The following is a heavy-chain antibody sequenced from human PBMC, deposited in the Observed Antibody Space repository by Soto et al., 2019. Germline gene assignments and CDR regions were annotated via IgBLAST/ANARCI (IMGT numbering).Heavy chain of an antibody. CDR1: GVSISSGGYY. D-gene: IGHD3-10*01. CDR3: ARWGPESPYYYGWGSYYSPPFQH. V-gene: IGHV4-31*03. Sequence: SETLSLTCTVSGVSISSGGYYWSWIRQHPGKGLEWIGYIYYSGSTYYNPSLKSRVTISVDTSKNQFSLKLSSVTAADTAVYYCARWGPESPYYYGWGSYYSPPFQHWGQGTLVTVSS. CDR2: IYYSGST. J-gene: IGHJ1*01.